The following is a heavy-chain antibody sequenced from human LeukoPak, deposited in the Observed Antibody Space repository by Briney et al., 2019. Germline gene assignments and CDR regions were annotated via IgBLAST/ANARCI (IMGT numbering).Heavy chain of an antibody. J-gene: IGHJ4*02. CDR3: ARGPSIMITFGGVIAAELDY. Sequence: GGTLRLSCAASGFTFSSYWMHWVRHAPGKGLVWVSRINSDGSSTSYADSVKGRFTISRDNAKNTLYLQMNSLRAEDTAVYYCARGPSIMITFGGVIAAELDYWGQGTLVTVSS. V-gene: IGHV3-74*01. CDR1: GFTFSSYW. D-gene: IGHD3-16*02. CDR2: INSDGSST.